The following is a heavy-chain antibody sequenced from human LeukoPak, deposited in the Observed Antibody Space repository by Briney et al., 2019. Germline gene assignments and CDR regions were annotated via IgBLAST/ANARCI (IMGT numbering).Heavy chain of an antibody. CDR1: GFTFSDSY. D-gene: IGHD3-9*01. J-gene: IGHJ4*02. CDR3: TCSDILTGYYNDFGDY. Sequence: PGGSLRFSCAASGFTFSDSYMTWIRQAPGKGLEWVGRIKSKTDGGTTDYAAPVKGRFTISRDDSKNTLFLQMNSLKTEDTAVYYCTCSDILTGYYNDFGDYWGQGTLVTVSS. V-gene: IGHV3-15*01. CDR2: IKSKTDGGTT.